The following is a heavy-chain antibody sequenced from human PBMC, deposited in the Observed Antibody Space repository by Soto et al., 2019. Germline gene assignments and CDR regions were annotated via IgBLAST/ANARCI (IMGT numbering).Heavy chain of an antibody. CDR2: ISSNGGST. Sequence: GGSLRLSCSASGFTFSSYAMHWVRQAPGKGLEYVSAISSNGGSTYYADSVKGRFTISRDNSKNTLYLQMSSLRAEDTAVYYCVKGSGTQPPPYYYYGMDVWGQGTTVTV. J-gene: IGHJ6*02. V-gene: IGHV3-64D*06. CDR3: VKGSGTQPPPYYYYGMDV. D-gene: IGHD1-7*01. CDR1: GFTFSSYA.